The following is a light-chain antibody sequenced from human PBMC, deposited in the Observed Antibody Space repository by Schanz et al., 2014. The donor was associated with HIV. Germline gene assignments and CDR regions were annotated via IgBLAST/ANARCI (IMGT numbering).Light chain of an antibody. V-gene: IGKV1-5*03. CDR1: QSISTW. Sequence: DIQMTQSPSTLSASVGDRVTITCRASQSISTWLAWYQQKPGKAPKVLIYKASSLESGVPSRFSGSGSGTEFTLTISCLQPDDFATYYCQQYNSYSWTFGQGTKVEI. J-gene: IGKJ1*01. CDR2: KAS. CDR3: QQYNSYSWT.